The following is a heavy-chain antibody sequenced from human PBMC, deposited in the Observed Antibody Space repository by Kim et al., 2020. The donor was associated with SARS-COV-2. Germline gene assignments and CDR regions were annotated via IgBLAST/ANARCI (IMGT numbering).Heavy chain of an antibody. Sequence: GESLKISCKGSGYSFTSYWIGWVRQMPGKGLEWMGIIYPGGSDTRYSPSFQGQVTISADKSISTAYLQWSSLKASDTAMYYCARRDYSTLAGYCSSTSCYFYNWFDPWGQGTLVTVSS. D-gene: IGHD2-2*01. CDR1: GYSFTSYW. CDR3: ARRDYSTLAGYCSSTSCYFYNWFDP. CDR2: IYPGGSDT. J-gene: IGHJ5*02. V-gene: IGHV5-51*01.